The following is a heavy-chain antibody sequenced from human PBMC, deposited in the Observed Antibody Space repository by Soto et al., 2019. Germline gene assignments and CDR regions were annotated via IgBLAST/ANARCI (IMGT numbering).Heavy chain of an antibody. CDR3: ARAVLPATAPFDY. V-gene: IGHV4-61*08. Sequence: PSETLSLTCTVSGGSLSSGGYYWSWIRQPPGKGLEWIGYIYYSGSTNYNPSLQSRVTISVDTSKNQFSLKLSSVTAADTAVYYCARAVLPATAPFDYWGQGTLVTVSS. J-gene: IGHJ4*02. CDR2: IYYSGST. D-gene: IGHD2-2*01. CDR1: GGSLSSGGYY.